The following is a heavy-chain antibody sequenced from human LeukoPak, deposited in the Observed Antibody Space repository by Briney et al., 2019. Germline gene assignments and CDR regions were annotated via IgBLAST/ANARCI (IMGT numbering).Heavy chain of an antibody. CDR3: ARVSPFLATAIPTFDY. D-gene: IGHD2-2*02. V-gene: IGHV3-7*01. J-gene: IGHJ4*02. CDR1: GFTFSSYW. CDR2: IKQDGSEK. Sequence: GGSLRLSCAASGFTFSSYWMSWVRQAPGKGLEWVANIKQDGSEKYYVDSVKGRFTISRDNAKNSLYLQMNSLRAEDTAVYYCARVSPFLATAIPTFDYWGQGTLVTVS.